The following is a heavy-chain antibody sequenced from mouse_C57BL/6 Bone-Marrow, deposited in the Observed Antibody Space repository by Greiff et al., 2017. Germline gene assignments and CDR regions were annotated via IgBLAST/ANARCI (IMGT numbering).Heavy chain of an antibody. D-gene: IGHD2-3*01. CDR2: IYRRDGST. Sequence: VQLQQSGPELVKPGASVKLSCKASGYTFTSYDINWVKQRPGKGLEWIGWIYRRDGSTKYNEKFKGKATLTVDTSSSTAYMELHRLTSEDTAVYFCAREGWLLRNWYVDVWGTGTTVTVSS. CDR3: AREGWLLRNWYVDV. J-gene: IGHJ1*03. CDR1: GYTFTSYD. V-gene: IGHV1-85*01.